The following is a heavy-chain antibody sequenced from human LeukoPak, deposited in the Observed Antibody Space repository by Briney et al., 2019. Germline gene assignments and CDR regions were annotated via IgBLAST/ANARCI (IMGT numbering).Heavy chain of an antibody. CDR3: ARDVGPGVYYFDY. CDR1: GGSISIYY. J-gene: IGHJ4*02. D-gene: IGHD3-10*01. V-gene: IGHV4-4*07. Sequence: SETLSLTCIVSGGSISIYYWSWLRQPAGKGLEWIGRIYTTGSINYNPSLNSRVTMSVDTSKNQFSLKLSSVTAADTAVYYCARDVGPGVYYFDYWGQGILVTVSS. CDR2: IYTTGSI.